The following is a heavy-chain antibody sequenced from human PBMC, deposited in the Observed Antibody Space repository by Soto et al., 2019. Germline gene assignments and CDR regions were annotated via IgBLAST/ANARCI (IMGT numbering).Heavy chain of an antibody. V-gene: IGHV3-23*01. D-gene: IGHD3-3*01. J-gene: IGHJ4*02. CDR3: AKDLARLEWSLGIDY. Sequence: GGSLRLSCAASGFTFSSYAMSWVRQAPGKGLEWGSAISGSGGSTYYADSVKGRFTISRDNSKNTLYLQMNSLRAEDTAVYYCAKDLARLEWSLGIDYWGQGTLVTGSS. CDR1: GFTFSSYA. CDR2: ISGSGGST.